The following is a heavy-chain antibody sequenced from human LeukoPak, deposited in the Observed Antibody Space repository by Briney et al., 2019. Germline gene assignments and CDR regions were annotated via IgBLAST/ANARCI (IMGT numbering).Heavy chain of an antibody. Sequence: PGGSLRLSCEASEFTVISAYMNWVRQAPGKGLEWVSDIFAGGSAYYADSVKGRLTISRDNSKNMVYLQMNSLTAEDTAVYYCARDQGSMIVVRTTNWYFDLWGRGTLVTVSS. CDR3: ARDQGSMIVVRTTNWYFDL. CDR1: EFTVISAY. CDR2: IFAGGSA. V-gene: IGHV3-53*01. D-gene: IGHD3-22*01. J-gene: IGHJ2*01.